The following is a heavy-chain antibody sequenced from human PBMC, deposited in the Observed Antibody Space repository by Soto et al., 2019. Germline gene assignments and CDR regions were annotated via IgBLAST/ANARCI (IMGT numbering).Heavy chain of an antibody. CDR3: ARSPPSVVAKIGCYYFDY. CDR2: IIPIFGTA. D-gene: IGHD5-12*01. J-gene: IGHJ4*02. CDR1: GGTFSSYA. Sequence: SVKVSCKASGGTFSSYAISWVRQAPGQGLEWMGGIIPIFGTANYAQKFQGRVTITADKSTSTAYMELSSLRSEDTAVYYCARSPPSVVAKIGCYYFDYWGQGTLVTVSS. V-gene: IGHV1-69*06.